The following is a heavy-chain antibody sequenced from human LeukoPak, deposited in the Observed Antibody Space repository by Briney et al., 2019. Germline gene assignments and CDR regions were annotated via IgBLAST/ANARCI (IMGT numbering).Heavy chain of an antibody. D-gene: IGHD3/OR15-3a*01. J-gene: IGHJ6*03. CDR3: ARGPSLRTRDPNYYYYHYMDV. V-gene: IGHV5-51*01. Sequence: GESLKISCKGSGYSFTSYWIGWVRQMPGKVLEWMWIIYPGDSDTRYSPSFQGQVTISADKSISTAYLQWSSRTASDNAMYYCARGPSLRTRDPNYYYYHYMDVWGKGNTVTVSS. CDR1: GYSFTSYW. CDR2: IYPGDSDT.